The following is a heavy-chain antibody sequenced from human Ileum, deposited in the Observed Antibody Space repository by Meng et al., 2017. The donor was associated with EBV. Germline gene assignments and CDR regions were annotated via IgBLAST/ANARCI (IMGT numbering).Heavy chain of an antibody. CDR1: KGSVSSYGYY. CDR3: ARERGGGDRGIQ. V-gene: IGHV4-61*08. CDR2: MSYTGST. J-gene: IGHJ4*02. D-gene: IGHD2-21*02. Sequence: QEAGPVLVKPSETLSLTCSVSKGSVSSYGYYWTWIRQPPGKGLEWIGYMSYTGSTNYKSTLKSRVTISVDKSKNQFSLKLSSVTAADTAVYYCARERGGGDRGIQWGQGTLVTVSS.